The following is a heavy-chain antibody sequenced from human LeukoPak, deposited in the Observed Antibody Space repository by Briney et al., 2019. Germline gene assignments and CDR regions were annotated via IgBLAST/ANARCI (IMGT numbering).Heavy chain of an antibody. CDR1: GFTFSGYP. CDR2: ISYDGSNK. Sequence: GGSLRLSCAASGFTFSGYPIHWVRQAPGKGLEWVAVISYDGSNKYYADSVKGRFTISRDNSKNTLYLQMNSLRAEDTAVYYCARVRYSYGKTAFDYWGQGTLVTVSS. J-gene: IGHJ4*02. CDR3: ARVRYSYGKTAFDY. V-gene: IGHV3-30-3*01. D-gene: IGHD5-18*01.